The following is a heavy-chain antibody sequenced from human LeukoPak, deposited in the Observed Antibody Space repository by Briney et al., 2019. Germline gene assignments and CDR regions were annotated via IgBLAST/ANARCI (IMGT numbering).Heavy chain of an antibody. CDR3: ARDPGYPYYYFDY. Sequence: ASVKVSCKASGYTFTGYYMHWVRQAPGQGLEWMGRINPNSGGTNYAQKFQGRVTMTRDTSISTAYMELSRLRSDDTAVYYCARDPGYPYYYFDYWGQGTLVTVSS. D-gene: IGHD3-16*02. V-gene: IGHV1-2*06. J-gene: IGHJ4*02. CDR1: GYTFTGYY. CDR2: INPNSGGT.